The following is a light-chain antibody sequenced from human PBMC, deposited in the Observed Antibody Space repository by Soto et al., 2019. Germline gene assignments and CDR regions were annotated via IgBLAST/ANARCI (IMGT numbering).Light chain of an antibody. CDR2: DAS. Sequence: EIVLTQSPATLSLSPGERATLSCRASQSISNYLAWYQQKPGQAPRLLIYDASNRATGIPARFSGSGSGTDFSLAITSLEPEDFAGYDFQQRASWPSTCCQGTRLEIK. J-gene: IGKJ5*01. V-gene: IGKV3-11*01. CDR1: QSISNY. CDR3: QQRASWPST.